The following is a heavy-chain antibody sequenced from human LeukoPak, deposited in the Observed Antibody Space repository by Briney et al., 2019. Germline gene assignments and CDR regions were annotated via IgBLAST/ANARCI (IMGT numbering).Heavy chain of an antibody. CDR2: ISGSGGST. J-gene: IGHJ4*02. CDR3: AKGHSSGWYYFDY. CDR1: GFTFSSYA. V-gene: IGHV3-23*01. Sequence: GGSLRLSCAASGFTFSSYAMSWVRQAPGKGLEWVSTISGSGGSTYYADSVKGRFTISRDNSKNTLYLQMNSLRAEDTAVYYCAKGHSSGWYYFDYWGQGTLVAVSS. D-gene: IGHD6-19*01.